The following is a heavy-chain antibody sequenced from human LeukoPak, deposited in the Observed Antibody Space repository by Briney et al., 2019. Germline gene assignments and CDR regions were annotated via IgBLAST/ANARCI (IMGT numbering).Heavy chain of an antibody. V-gene: IGHV3-23*01. CDR1: GFTFSSYA. D-gene: IGHD6-13*01. J-gene: IGHJ4*02. CDR2: ISGSGGST. CDR3: AKNPRPTIAAAGSRHFDY. Sequence: PGGSLRLSCAASGFTFSSYAMSWVRQAPGKGLEWVSAISGSGGSTYHADSVKGRFTISRDNSKNTLYLQMNSLRAEDTAVYYCAKNPRPTIAAAGSRHFDYWGQGTLVTVSS.